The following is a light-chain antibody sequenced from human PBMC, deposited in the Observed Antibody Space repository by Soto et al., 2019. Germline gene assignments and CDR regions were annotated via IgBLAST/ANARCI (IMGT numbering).Light chain of an antibody. J-gene: IGKJ4*01. V-gene: IGKV3-11*01. CDR2: DAS. CDR3: QQRYNWPPLT. Sequence: EIVLTQSPATLPLSPGERATLSCRASQSVSSYLAWYQQKPGQAPRLPIYDASNRATGIPARFSGSGSGTDFTLTISSLEPEDFAVYFCQQRYNWPPLTFGGGTKVEIK. CDR1: QSVSSY.